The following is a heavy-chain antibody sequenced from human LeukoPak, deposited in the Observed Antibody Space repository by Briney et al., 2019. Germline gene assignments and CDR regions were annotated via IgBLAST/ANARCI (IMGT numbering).Heavy chain of an antibody. CDR3: AKGPGVFYGGYNDY. V-gene: IGHV3-23*01. J-gene: IGHJ4*02. CDR1: GFTFSSYS. Sequence: GGSLRLSCAASGFTFSSYSMNWVRRAPGQGLEWVSAISGSGDGTYYADSVKGRFTISRDSSKNKLYLQMNSLRAEDTAVYYCAKGPGVFYGGYNDYWGQGTLVTVSS. D-gene: IGHD5-12*01. CDR2: ISGSGDGT.